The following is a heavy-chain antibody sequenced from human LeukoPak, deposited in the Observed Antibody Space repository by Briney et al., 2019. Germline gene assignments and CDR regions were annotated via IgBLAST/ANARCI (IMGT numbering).Heavy chain of an antibody. Sequence: ASVKVSCKTSGYTFTGYSVHWVRQAPGHGLEWMGWMNPDSGDTGYAQSFQGRITFTRDTSISTAYMELSSLISENTAVYYCARGGFGSGSYFDHWGQGTLVTVSS. J-gene: IGHJ4*02. V-gene: IGHV1-8*03. CDR3: ARGGFGSGSYFDH. CDR2: MNPDSGDT. D-gene: IGHD3-10*01. CDR1: GYTFTGYS.